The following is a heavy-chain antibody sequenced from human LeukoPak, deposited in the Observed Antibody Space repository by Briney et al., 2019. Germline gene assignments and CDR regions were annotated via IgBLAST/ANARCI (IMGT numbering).Heavy chain of an antibody. CDR3: ARAGIGSWYKGDYFDY. V-gene: IGHV4-39*07. CDR1: GGSISSSSYY. J-gene: IGHJ4*02. Sequence: SETLSLTCTVSGGSISSSSYYWGWIRQPPGKGLEWIGSIHYSGSTNYNPSLKSRVTISVDTSKNQFSLKLSSVTAADTAVYYCARAGIGSWYKGDYFDYWGQGTLVTVSS. D-gene: IGHD6-13*01. CDR2: IHYSGST.